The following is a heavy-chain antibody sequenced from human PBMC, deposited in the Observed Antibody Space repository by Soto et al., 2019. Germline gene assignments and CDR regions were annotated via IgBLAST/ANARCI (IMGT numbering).Heavy chain of an antibody. CDR1: GYTFTSYD. J-gene: IGHJ5*02. CDR3: ARSHIMGASNHWSDP. D-gene: IGHD1-26*01. Sequence: QVQVVQSGAEVKKPGASVKVSCKASGYTFTSYDINWVRQATGQGLVWMGRMNPNSGNTAYAQKFQGRGTMTSNTGLSAALMQLSGLRSEDTAIYSCARSHIMGASNHWSDPWGQGTLVTVAS. CDR2: MNPNSGNT. V-gene: IGHV1-8*01.